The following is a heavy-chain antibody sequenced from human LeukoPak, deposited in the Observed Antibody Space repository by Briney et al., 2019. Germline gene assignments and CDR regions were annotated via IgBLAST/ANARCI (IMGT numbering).Heavy chain of an antibody. Sequence: SETLSLTCAVSGGSITTYYWTWIRQPPGQALEWIGYIYYTGNTKYNPSPERRVTMSIDTSKNEFSLKIYSVNAADTAVYFCASGSVVTALDQWGQGTLVTVSS. CDR1: GGSITTYY. V-gene: IGHV4-59*01. CDR2: IYYTGNT. D-gene: IGHD2-21*02. CDR3: ASGSVVTALDQ. J-gene: IGHJ4*02.